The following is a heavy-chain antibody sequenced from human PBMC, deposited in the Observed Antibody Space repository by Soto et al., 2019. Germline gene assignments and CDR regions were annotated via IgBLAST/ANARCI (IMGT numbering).Heavy chain of an antibody. J-gene: IGHJ4*02. CDR1: GYIFTSNY. D-gene: IGHD3-10*01. CDR3: ARGRGMVFHLFDY. CDR2: INPSSGGT. V-gene: IGHV1-46*01. Sequence: GASVKVSCKASGYIFTSNYIHWVRQAPGQGLEWMGIINPSSGGTSYAQKFQGRLTMTRDTSISTAYMELSSLRSEDTAVYYCARGRGMVFHLFDYWGQGTLVTV.